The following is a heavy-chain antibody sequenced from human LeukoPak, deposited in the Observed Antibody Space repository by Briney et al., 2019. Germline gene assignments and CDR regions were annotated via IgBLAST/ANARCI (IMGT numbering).Heavy chain of an antibody. J-gene: IGHJ4*02. Sequence: PSQTLSLTCTVSVDSISNGNYYWNWIRQPAGKGLEWIGRIYTSGTTNYNPSLKSRVTMSVDTSKNQFSLELSSVTAADTAMYYCAREPTHWLILRWGPGTLVTVSS. CDR3: AREPTHWLILR. D-gene: IGHD6-19*01. CDR1: VDSISNGNYY. CDR2: IYTSGTT. V-gene: IGHV4-61*02.